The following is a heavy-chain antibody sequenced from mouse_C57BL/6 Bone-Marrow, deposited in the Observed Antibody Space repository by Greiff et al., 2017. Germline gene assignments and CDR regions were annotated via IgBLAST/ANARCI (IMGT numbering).Heavy chain of an antibody. CDR2: IHPNRGST. J-gene: IGHJ1*03. CDR1: GYTFTSYW. D-gene: IGHD1-1*01. Sequence: QVQLQQPGAELVKPGASVKLSCKASGYTFTSYWMPWVKQRPGQGLEWIGMIHPNRGSTNYNEKFKSKATLTVDKSSSTAYMQLSSLTSEDSAVYYCARKKITTVAPLYWYFDVWGTGTTGTVSS. CDR3: ARKKITTVAPLYWYFDV. V-gene: IGHV1-64*01.